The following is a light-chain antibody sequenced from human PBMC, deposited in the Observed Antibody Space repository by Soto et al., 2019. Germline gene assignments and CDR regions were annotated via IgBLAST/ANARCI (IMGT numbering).Light chain of an antibody. CDR3: QQYVIWPPTFT. CDR1: QSVSSN. V-gene: IGKV3-15*01. Sequence: IVMTQSPATLSVSPGERVTLSCRASQSVSSNLAWYQQKPGQAPRLLIYSASTRATGIPARFSGSGSGTEFTLAITRPQSEDFAVYFCQQYVIWPPTFTFGQGTKLEIK. J-gene: IGKJ2*01. CDR2: SAS.